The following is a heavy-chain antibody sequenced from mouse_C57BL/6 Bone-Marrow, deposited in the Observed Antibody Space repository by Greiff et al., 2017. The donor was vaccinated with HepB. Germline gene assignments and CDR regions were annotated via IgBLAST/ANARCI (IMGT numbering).Heavy chain of an antibody. D-gene: IGHD1-1*01. CDR1: GYTFTDYY. CDR3: ARPRYGSSYLFAY. CDR2: INPYNGGT. Sequence: EVQLQQSGPVLVKPGASVKMSCKASGYTFTDYYMNWVKQSHGKSLEWIGVINPYNGGTSYNQKFKGKATLTVDKSSSTAYMELNSLTSEDSAVYYCARPRYGSSYLFAYWGQGTLVTVSA. V-gene: IGHV1-19*01. J-gene: IGHJ3*01.